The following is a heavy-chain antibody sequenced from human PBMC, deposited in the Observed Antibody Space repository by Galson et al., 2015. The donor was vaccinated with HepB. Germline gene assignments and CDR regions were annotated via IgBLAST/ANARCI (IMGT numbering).Heavy chain of an antibody. V-gene: IGHV1-46*01. J-gene: IGHJ3*02. CDR1: GYTFTSYY. D-gene: IGHD2-2*01. Sequence: SVKVSCKASGYTFTSYYMHWVRQAPGQGLEWMGIINPSGGSTSYAQKFQGRVTMTRDTSTSTVYMELSSLRSEDTAVYYCAREGAIVVVPAGPDGAFDIWGQGTMVTVSS. CDR3: AREGAIVVVPAGPDGAFDI. CDR2: INPSGGST.